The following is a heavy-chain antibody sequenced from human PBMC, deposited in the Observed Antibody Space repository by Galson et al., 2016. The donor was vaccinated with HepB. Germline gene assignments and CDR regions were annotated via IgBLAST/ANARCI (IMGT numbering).Heavy chain of an antibody. Sequence: SVKVSCKASGGTFSYYAISWVRQAPGQGLEWMGGIIPIFGKADYAQKFQGRVTITADDSTSTAYMELGSLRSEDTAVYYCASRGARSCSGGSCYECDYWGQGTLVTVSS. J-gene: IGHJ4*02. CDR2: IIPIFGKA. D-gene: IGHD2-15*01. CDR3: ASRGARSCSGGSCYECDY. CDR1: GGTFSYYA. V-gene: IGHV1-69*13.